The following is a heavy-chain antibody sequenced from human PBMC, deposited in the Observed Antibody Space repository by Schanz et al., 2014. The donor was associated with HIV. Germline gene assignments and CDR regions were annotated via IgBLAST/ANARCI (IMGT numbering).Heavy chain of an antibody. V-gene: IGHV3-33*08. Sequence: VQLVESGGGLVQPGGSLRLSCAASGFTFNTYWMTWVRQTPGKGLEWVSYIWYDGSKTYYVDSVKGRFTISRDNSKNTVYLQMNSLRVEDTAVYYCARFANWAFDIWGQGTTVTVSS. D-gene: IGHD1-1*01. CDR2: IWYDGSKT. CDR1: GFTFNTYW. CDR3: ARFANWAFDI. J-gene: IGHJ3*02.